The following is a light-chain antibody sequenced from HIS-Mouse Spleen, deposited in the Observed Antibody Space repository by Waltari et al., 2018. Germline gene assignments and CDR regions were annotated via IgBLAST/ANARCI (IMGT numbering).Light chain of an antibody. V-gene: IGLV3-9*01. CDR3: QVWDSSTAV. J-gene: IGLJ3*02. Sequence: SYELTQPLSVSVALGQTARITCGGNNIGSKNVHWYQQKPGQHPVMVTYGDSNRPSGIPERFSGSNSGNTATLTISRAQAGDEADYYCQVWDSSTAVFGGGTKLTVL. CDR1: NIGSKN. CDR2: GDS.